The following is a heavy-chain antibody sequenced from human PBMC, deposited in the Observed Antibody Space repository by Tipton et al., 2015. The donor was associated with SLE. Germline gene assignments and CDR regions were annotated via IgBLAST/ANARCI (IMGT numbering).Heavy chain of an antibody. Sequence: LSLTCAVYGGSFSGYYWSWIRQSPGKGLEWIGEINHSGITTYNTSLKSRVTISVDTSKNQFSLKVMSVTAADTAVYYCAREARRTWRAFDVWGQGTLVPVSS. V-gene: IGHV4-34*01. CDR1: GGSFSGYY. J-gene: IGHJ3*01. CDR3: AREARRTWRAFDV. CDR2: INHSGIT.